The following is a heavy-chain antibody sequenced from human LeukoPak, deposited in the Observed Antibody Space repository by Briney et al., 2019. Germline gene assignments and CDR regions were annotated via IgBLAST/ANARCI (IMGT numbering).Heavy chain of an antibody. CDR1: GGSISNYY. CDR3: AKGGPEASAGLSWFDP. Sequence: SETLSLTCTVSGGSISNYYWYWMRQPPGKGLEWIGHTFYSGNANYNPSLKSRVTISVDTSKNQFSLNLSSVTAADTAVYYCAKGGPEASAGLSWFDPWGQGTLVTVSS. CDR2: TFYSGNA. V-gene: IGHV4-59*01. D-gene: IGHD1-14*01. J-gene: IGHJ5*02.